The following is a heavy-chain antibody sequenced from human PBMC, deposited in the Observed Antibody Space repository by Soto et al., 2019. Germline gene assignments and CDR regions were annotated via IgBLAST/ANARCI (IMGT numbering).Heavy chain of an antibody. J-gene: IGHJ4*02. CDR3: ARGHEIKRSYDFWSGYYLETAYYFDY. V-gene: IGHV4-34*01. Sequence: SETLSLTYAVYGGYFSGYYWSWIRQPPGKGLEWIGEINHSGSTNYNPSRKSRVTISVDTSKNQFSLKLSSVTAADTAVYYCARGHEIKRSYDFWSGYYLETAYYFDYWGQGTLVTVSS. CDR1: GGYFSGYY. CDR2: INHSGST. D-gene: IGHD3-3*01.